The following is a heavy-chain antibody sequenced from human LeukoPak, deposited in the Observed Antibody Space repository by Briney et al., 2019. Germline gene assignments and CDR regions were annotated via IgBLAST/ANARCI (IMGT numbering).Heavy chain of an antibody. V-gene: IGHV4-59*08. J-gene: IGHJ3*02. CDR2: IYYSGST. CDR1: GGSISNYY. Sequence: SETLSLTCTVSGGSISNYYWSWIRQPPGEGLEWIGYIYYSGSTNYNPSLKSRVTISIDTSKNQFSLNLTSVTAADTAVYYCASYTYYYDSSGYGDAFDIWGQGTMVTVSS. D-gene: IGHD3-22*01. CDR3: ASYTYYYDSSGYGDAFDI.